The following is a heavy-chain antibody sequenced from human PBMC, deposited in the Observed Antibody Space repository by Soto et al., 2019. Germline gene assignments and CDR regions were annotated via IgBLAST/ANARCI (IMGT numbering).Heavy chain of an antibody. D-gene: IGHD3-22*01. CDR1: GYTFTSYA. CDR3: AGDEIFGRWLPGDY. CDR2: INAGNGNT. J-gene: IGHJ4*02. V-gene: IGHV1-3*01. Sequence: QVQLVQSGAEVKKPGASVKVSCKASGYTFTSYAMHWVRQAPGQRLEWMGWINAGNGNTKYSQKFQGRVTITRDTSSSTGYIELSILRSEDTAVYYCAGDEIFGRWLPGDYWGQGTLVTVSS.